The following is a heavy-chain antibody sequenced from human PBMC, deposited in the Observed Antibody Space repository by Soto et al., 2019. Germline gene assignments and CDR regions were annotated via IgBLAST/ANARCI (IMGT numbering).Heavy chain of an antibody. D-gene: IGHD2-2*01. Sequence: SETLSLTCAVYGGSFSGYYWSWIRQPPGKGLGWIGEINHSGSTNYNPSLKSRVTISVDTSKNQFSLKLSSVTAADTAVYYCARAGGSSDIVVVPAAIFDYWGQGTQVTVSS. V-gene: IGHV4-34*01. CDR3: ARAGGSSDIVVVPAAIFDY. J-gene: IGHJ4*02. CDR1: GGSFSGYY. CDR2: INHSGST.